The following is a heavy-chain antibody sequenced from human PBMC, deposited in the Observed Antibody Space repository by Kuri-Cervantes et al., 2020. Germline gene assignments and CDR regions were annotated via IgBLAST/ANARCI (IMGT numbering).Heavy chain of an antibody. D-gene: IGHD2-15*01. Sequence: GGSLRLSCAASGFTFSSYGMHWVRQAPGKGLEWVAVISYDGSNKYCADSVKGRFTISRDNSKNTLYLQMNSLRAEDTAVYYCARGGCSGGSCYDADYYYYYYGMDVWGQGTTVTVSS. V-gene: IGHV3-30*03. CDR1: GFTFSSYG. CDR3: ARGGCSGGSCYDADYYYYYYGMDV. J-gene: IGHJ6*02. CDR2: ISYDGSNK.